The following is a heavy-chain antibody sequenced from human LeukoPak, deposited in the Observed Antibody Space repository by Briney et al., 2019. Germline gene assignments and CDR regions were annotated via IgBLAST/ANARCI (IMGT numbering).Heavy chain of an antibody. CDR3: ANMVRGAEGQRWFDP. CDR1: GFTISSYA. V-gene: IGHV3-23*01. CDR2: ISGSGGST. D-gene: IGHD3-10*01. Sequence: AGGSLELSCAASGFTISSYAMSWVRQAPGKGLEWVSAISGSGGSTYYADSVKGRFTISRDNSKNTLYLQMNSLRAEDTAVYYCANMVRGAEGQRWFDPWGQGTLVTVSS. J-gene: IGHJ5*02.